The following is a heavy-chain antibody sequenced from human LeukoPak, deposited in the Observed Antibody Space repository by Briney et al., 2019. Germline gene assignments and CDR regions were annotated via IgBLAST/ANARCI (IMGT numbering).Heavy chain of an antibody. CDR2: IYYSGST. CDR1: GGSISSYY. CDR3: AGAVVITSAEYFQR. J-gene: IGHJ1*01. Sequence: SETLSLTCTVSGGSISSYYWSWIRQPPGKGLEWIGYIYYSGSTNYNPSLKSRVTISLDTSKNQFSLKLSSVTAADTAVYYCAGAVVITSAEYFQRWGQGTLVTVSS. D-gene: IGHD3-22*01. V-gene: IGHV4-59*01.